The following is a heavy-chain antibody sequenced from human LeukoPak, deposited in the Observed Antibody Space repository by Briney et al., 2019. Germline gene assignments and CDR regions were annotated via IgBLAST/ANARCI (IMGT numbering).Heavy chain of an antibody. CDR1: GGSISSYY. J-gene: IGHJ3*02. CDR3: ARGGVVTRERDDAFDI. V-gene: IGHV4-59*01. D-gene: IGHD4-23*01. CDR2: IYYSGST. Sequence: PSETLSPTCTVSGGSISSYYWSWIRQPPGKGLEWIGYIYYSGSTNYNPSLKSRVTISVDTSKNQFSLKLSSVTAADTAVYYCARGGVVTRERDDAFDIWGQGTMVTVSS.